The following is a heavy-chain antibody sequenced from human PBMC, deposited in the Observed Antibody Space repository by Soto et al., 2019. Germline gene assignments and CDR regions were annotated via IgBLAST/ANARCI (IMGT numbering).Heavy chain of an antibody. CDR3: ARGRRRGYDSSGFYS. J-gene: IGHJ4*02. Sequence: QVQLVQSGAELRKPGASVKVSCKASGYSFSSYGINWVRQAPGQGLEWMGWINTYNGNRNYAQKFEDRVTMTTATSTNTVYMELRSLKSGDTAVYCCARGRRRGYDSSGFYSWGQGTLVTVSS. CDR2: INTYNGNR. D-gene: IGHD3-22*01. CDR1: GYSFSSYG. V-gene: IGHV1-18*01.